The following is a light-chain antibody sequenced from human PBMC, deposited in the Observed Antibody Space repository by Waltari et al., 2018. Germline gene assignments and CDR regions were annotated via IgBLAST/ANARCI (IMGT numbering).Light chain of an antibody. V-gene: IGKV1-39*01. CDR3: QQTYRAPLI. CDR1: QNIRND. Sequence: DIQLTQSPSSLSASVGTRSTIPCLASQNIRNDVHWYQHKPGKAPKLLIYTASTLHTGVPSRFSAIGSGSDFTLTINDLQPDDFATYYCQQTYRAPLIFGGGTKVEIE. CDR2: TAS. J-gene: IGKJ4*01.